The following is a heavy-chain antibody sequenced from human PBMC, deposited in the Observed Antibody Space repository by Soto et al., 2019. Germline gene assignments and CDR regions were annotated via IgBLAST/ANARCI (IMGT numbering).Heavy chain of an antibody. CDR3: ARRWGRTFDY. D-gene: IGHD7-27*01. V-gene: IGHV4-59*08. CDR2: IYYSGGT. Sequence: PSETLSLTCTVSGGSISSYYLSWIRQPPGKGLEWIGYIYYSGGTNYNPSLKSRVTISVDTSKNQFSLKLSSVTAADTAVYYCARRWGRTFDYWGQGTLVTVSS. CDR1: GGSISSYY. J-gene: IGHJ4*02.